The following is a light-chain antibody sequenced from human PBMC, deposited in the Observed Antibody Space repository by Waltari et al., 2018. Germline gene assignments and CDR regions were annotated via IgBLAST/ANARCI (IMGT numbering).Light chain of an antibody. V-gene: IGKV3-11*01. CDR1: QTVATY. CDR3: QQRRRWPLT. J-gene: IGKJ4*01. CDR2: DPS. Sequence: IVLTQSPATLSLSPGERATLSCRPSQTVATYLAWYQQRPGQAPRLLIYDPSNSATGIPDRFSGSGSETDFTLTISSLEPEDFAVYYCQQRRRWPLTFGGGSKVEI.